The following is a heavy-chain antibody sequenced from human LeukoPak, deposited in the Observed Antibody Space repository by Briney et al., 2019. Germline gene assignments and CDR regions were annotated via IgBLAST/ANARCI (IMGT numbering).Heavy chain of an antibody. V-gene: IGHV1-2*02. CDR2: INPNSGGT. D-gene: IGHD6-13*01. CDR1: GYTFTGYY. J-gene: IGHJ5*02. Sequence: ASVKVSCKASGYTFTGYYMHWVRQAPGQGLEWMGWINPNSGGTNYAQKFQGRVTMTRDTSISTAYMELSRLRSDDTAVYYCARDNIRWGAAAGTSWFDPWGQGTLVTVSS. CDR3: ARDNIRWGAAAGTSWFDP.